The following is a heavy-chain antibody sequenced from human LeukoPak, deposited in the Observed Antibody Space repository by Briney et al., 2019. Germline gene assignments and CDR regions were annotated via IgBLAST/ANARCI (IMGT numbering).Heavy chain of an antibody. CDR3: ARDIVLRNAAPPGWFDP. CDR2: IKQDGSEK. Sequence: AGGSLRLSCAASGFTFSSYWMSWVRQAPGKGLEWVASIKQDGSEKYCVDSVKGRFTISRDNANNSLYLQMNSLRADDTAVYYCARDIVLRNAAPPGWFDPWGQGALVTVSS. V-gene: IGHV3-7*01. J-gene: IGHJ5*02. D-gene: IGHD6-6*01. CDR1: GFTFSSYW.